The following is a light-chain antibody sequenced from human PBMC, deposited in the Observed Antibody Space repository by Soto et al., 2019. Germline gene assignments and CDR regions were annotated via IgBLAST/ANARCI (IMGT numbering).Light chain of an antibody. Sequence: EMVMTQSPATLSVSPGERATLSCRGSQSVSSNLAWYQQKPGQAPRLLIYGASTRATGIPARFSGSGSGTEFTLTISSLQSEDFAVYYCQQYNKWPLTFGGGTKVEIK. CDR3: QQYNKWPLT. V-gene: IGKV3-15*01. J-gene: IGKJ4*01. CDR2: GAS. CDR1: QSVSSN.